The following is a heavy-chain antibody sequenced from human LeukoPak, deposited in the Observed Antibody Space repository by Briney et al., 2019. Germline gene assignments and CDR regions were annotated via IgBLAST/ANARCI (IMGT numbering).Heavy chain of an antibody. Sequence: GGSLRLSCAASGFRFSRYWMSWVRQAPGKGLEWVANIKQDGSEKYYADSVKGRFTLSRDNAKESLFLQMNSPTAADTAVYFCARGDTAVGTNYFYGMDVWGQGTTVIVSS. V-gene: IGHV3-7*03. CDR2: IKQDGSEK. CDR1: GFRFSRYW. D-gene: IGHD1-1*01. J-gene: IGHJ6*02. CDR3: ARGDTAVGTNYFYGMDV.